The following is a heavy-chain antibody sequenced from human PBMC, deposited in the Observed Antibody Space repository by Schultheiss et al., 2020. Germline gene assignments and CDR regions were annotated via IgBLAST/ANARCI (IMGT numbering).Heavy chain of an antibody. V-gene: IGHV4-39*01. CDR2: IYYSGST. J-gene: IGHJ5*02. CDR1: GGSISSSSYY. CDR3: ARHWNSYGPDSENWFDP. Sequence: SETLSLTCTVSGGSISSSSYYWGWIRQPPGKGLEWIGSIYYSGSTYYNPSLKSRVTISVDTSKNQFSLKLSSVTAADTAVYYCARHWNSYGPDSENWFDPWGQGTLVTVSS. D-gene: IGHD5-18*01.